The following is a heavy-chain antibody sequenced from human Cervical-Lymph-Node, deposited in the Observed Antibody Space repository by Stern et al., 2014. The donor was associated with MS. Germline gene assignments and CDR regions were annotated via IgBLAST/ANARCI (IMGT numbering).Heavy chain of an antibody. J-gene: IGHJ4*02. CDR2: FSWDRGSI. D-gene: IGHD2-15*01. CDR1: GFNFDDYA. V-gene: IGHV3-9*01. Sequence: VQLVQSGGGLVQPGRSLRLSCAASGFNFDDYAMHWVRQAPGKGLEWVSGFSWDRGSIRYSDSVKGRFTISRGNAKNSLYLQMNSLRAEDTALYYCAKDTCSGGSCYYSYWGQGTLVTVSS. CDR3: AKDTCSGGSCYYSY.